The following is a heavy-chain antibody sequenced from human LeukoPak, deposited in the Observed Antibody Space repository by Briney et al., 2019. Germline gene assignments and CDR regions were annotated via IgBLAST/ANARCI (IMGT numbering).Heavy chain of an antibody. J-gene: IGHJ6*03. V-gene: IGHV1-2*02. CDR2: INPNTGDT. CDR3: AKLYSGTDESHYYYMDV. Sequence: GPLKVSCKPSGYTFTGYYVHWVRQAPGRGLEWMGWINPNTGDTKYTRKFQGRVTMTRDTSISAASMVLSRLRSDDTAVYYCAKLYSGTDESHYYYMDVWSKGTTVLVSS. D-gene: IGHD1-26*01. CDR1: GYTFTGYY.